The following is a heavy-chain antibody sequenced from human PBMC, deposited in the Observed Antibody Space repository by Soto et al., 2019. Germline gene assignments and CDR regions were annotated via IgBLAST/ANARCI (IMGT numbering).Heavy chain of an antibody. Sequence: GGSLRLSCAASGFTFSSYAMSWVRQAPGKGLEWVSGISGSGGSTYYADSVKGRFTISRDNSKNTLYLQMNSLRAEDTAVYYCAKDRYQPLGEFDYWGQGTLVTVSS. J-gene: IGHJ4*02. D-gene: IGHD2-2*01. CDR3: AKDRYQPLGEFDY. V-gene: IGHV3-23*01. CDR2: ISGSGGST. CDR1: GFTFSSYA.